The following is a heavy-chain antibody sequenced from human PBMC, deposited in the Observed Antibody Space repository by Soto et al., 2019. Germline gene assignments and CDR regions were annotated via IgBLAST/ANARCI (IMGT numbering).Heavy chain of an antibody. CDR2: INPSGDST. J-gene: IGHJ4*02. V-gene: IGHV1-46*01. Sequence: ASVKVSCKASGYTFTNFGISWVRQAPGQGLEWMGIINPSGDSTSYAQKFQGRVTMTRDTSTSTVYMELSSLRSEDTAVYYCARSYYDYVWGSYRSAHFDYWGQGTLVTVSS. CDR1: GYTFTNFG. D-gene: IGHD3-16*02. CDR3: ARSYYDYVWGSYRSAHFDY.